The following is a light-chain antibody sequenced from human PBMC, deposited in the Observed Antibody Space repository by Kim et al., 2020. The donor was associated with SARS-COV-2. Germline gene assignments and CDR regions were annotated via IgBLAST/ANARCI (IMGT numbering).Light chain of an antibody. CDR2: GAS. Sequence: EVELTQSPGTLSLSPGERATLSCRTSQNVDSSYIAWYQQKPGQTPKLLFYGASFRASGIPDRFSGTGSGTVFSLTISSLGPDDFAVYYCQQYGGSPGTFGQGTKVDIK. V-gene: IGKV3-20*01. J-gene: IGKJ1*01. CDR3: QQYGGSPGT. CDR1: QNVDSSY.